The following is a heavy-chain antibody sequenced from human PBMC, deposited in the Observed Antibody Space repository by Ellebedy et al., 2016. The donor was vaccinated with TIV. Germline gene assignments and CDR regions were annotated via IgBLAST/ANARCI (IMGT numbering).Heavy chain of an antibody. V-gene: IGHV5-51*01. CDR3: ARQASGFDFDY. CDR1: GYIFTGSW. Sequence: GESLKIPCEASGYIFTGSWIGWVRQVPGKGLEGMGMILPRYSETIYSPSFQGQVTMSADKSITTAYLQWGSLKASDRGIYFCARQASGFDFDYWGQGTLVTVSS. CDR2: ILPRYSET. J-gene: IGHJ4*02. D-gene: IGHD5-12*01.